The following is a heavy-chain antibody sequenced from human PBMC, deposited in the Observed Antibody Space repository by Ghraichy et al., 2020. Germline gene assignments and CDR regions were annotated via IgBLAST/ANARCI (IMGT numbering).Heavy chain of an antibody. CDR3: GREGEMTTVTTGFDY. J-gene: IGHJ4*02. Sequence: GGSLRLSCAASGFTFTNYYMTWVRQAPGKGLEWVANIKEDGSDKFYLDSVKGRFTISRDNTNNSLYLQMNSLRAEDTAVYYCGREGEMTTVTTGFDYWCQVTLVTVSS. CDR2: IKEDGSDK. D-gene: IGHD4-11*01. V-gene: IGHV3-7*03. CDR1: GFTFTNYY.